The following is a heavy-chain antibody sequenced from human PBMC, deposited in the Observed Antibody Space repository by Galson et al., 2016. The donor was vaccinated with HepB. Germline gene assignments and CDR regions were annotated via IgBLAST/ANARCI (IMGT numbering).Heavy chain of an antibody. CDR2: IKQEGGDK. D-gene: IGHD2-15*01. CDR1: RFTFSSSW. V-gene: IGHV3-7*01. J-gene: IGHJ1*01. Sequence: SLRLSCAASRFTFSSSWMSWVRQAPGKGLEWVANIKQEGGDKNYVDSVKGRFTISSDNAKDSVDLQMNRLTVDDTAVYYCAGGAGWKLLVWGRGTQVTVSS. CDR3: AGGAGWKLLV.